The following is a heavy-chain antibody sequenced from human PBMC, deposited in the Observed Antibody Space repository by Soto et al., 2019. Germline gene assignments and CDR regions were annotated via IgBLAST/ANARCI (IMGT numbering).Heavy chain of an antibody. V-gene: IGHV5-51*01. D-gene: IGHD6-19*01. CDR1: GYSFSSYW. CDR2: IFPGDSDP. CDR3: ARPAYSSGWTSDY. Sequence: GESLKISCKGSGYSFSSYWIGWVRQMPGKGLEWMGLIFPGDSDPRYSPSFQGQVTISADKSISTAYLQWSSLKASDTAMYYCARPAYSSGWTSDYWGQGTLVTVSS. J-gene: IGHJ4*02.